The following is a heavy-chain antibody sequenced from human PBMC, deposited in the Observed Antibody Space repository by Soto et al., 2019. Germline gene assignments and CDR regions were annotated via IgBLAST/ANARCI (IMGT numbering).Heavy chain of an antibody. D-gene: IGHD6-13*01. V-gene: IGHV4-34*01. J-gene: IGHJ4*02. CDR1: GGSFSGYY. CDR2: ISHSGST. CDR3: VRALAAVQE. Sequence: SETLFLTCAVYGGSFSGYYCSWVRQPPGKGLEWIGEISHSGSTNYNRSLESRVTISVDTSKNQLFLKVSSLTAADTAVYYCVRALAAVQEWGQGTPVTVSS.